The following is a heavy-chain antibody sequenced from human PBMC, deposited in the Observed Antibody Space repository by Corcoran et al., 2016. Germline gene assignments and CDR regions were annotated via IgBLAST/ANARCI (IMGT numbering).Heavy chain of an antibody. CDR2: IIPMFGAA. V-gene: IGHV1-69*01. CDR1: GGNFNTYA. Sequence: QVQLVQSGAEVKKSGSSVKVSCKASGGNFNTYAISWVRQAPGQGLEWMGGIIPMFGAATYVQKFQGRVTITADESTSIAYMELSSLRSEDTAVYYCARDLSFYGSGRYDAFDIWGQGTMVTVSS. D-gene: IGHD3-10*01. J-gene: IGHJ3*02. CDR3: ARDLSFYGSGRYDAFDI.